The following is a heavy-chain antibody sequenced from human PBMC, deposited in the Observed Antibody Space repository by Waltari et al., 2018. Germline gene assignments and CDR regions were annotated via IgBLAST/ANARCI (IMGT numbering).Heavy chain of an antibody. D-gene: IGHD2-2*01. V-gene: IGHV3-21*01. J-gene: IGHJ4*02. CDR1: GFIFSDYS. Sequence: EVHLVESGGGLVKPGGSLRLSCEASGFIFSDYSMNWVRQAPGKGLEWGSAISSGSYNINYADAVRGRFTISRDNAKNSLYLQMNNLSAEDTAVYYCVRDGEVRPCSSSSCFLDHWGQGARVAVSS. CDR2: ISSGSYNI. CDR3: VRDGEVRPCSSSSCFLDH.